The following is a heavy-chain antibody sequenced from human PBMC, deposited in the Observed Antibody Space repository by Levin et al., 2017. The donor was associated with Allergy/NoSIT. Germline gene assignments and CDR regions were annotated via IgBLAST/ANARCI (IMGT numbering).Heavy chain of an antibody. CDR2: INPDGTDT. Sequence: GESLKISCAASGFTFRNYWMHWVRQVPGKGPVWVSHINPDGTDTAYADSVKGRFTISRDNARNTLYLQMSSLRGEDTAVYYCAGVQGVGQPFDYWGQGKLVTVSS. CDR1: GFTFRNYW. D-gene: IGHD2/OR15-2a*01. V-gene: IGHV3-74*01. J-gene: IGHJ4*02. CDR3: AGVQGVGQPFDY.